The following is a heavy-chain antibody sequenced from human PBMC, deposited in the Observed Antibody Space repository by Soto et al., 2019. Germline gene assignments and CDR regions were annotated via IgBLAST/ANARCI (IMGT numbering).Heavy chain of an antibody. CDR3: ARRAARHFDY. J-gene: IGHJ4*02. D-gene: IGHD6-6*01. V-gene: IGHV4-34*01. Sequence: LPLTCAVYGGSFSGYYWSWIRQPPGKGLEWIGEINHSGSTNYNPSLKSRVTISVDTSKNQFSLKLSSVTAADTAVYYCARRAARHFDYWGQGTLVTVSS. CDR1: GGSFSGYY. CDR2: INHSGST.